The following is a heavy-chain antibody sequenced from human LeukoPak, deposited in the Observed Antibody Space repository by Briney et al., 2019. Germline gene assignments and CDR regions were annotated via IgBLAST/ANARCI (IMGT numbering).Heavy chain of an antibody. CDR1: GSTFSSSP. Sequence: GGSLRLSCAASGSTFSSSPMSWVRQAPGKGLEWVSGISSSGADTPCADSVKGRFTISRDNSKNTVYLQMNSLRAEDTAIYYCTRKTSGLNPFDFWGQGTLVTVSS. J-gene: IGHJ4*02. V-gene: IGHV3-23*01. CDR2: ISSSGADT. CDR3: TRKTSGLNPFDF.